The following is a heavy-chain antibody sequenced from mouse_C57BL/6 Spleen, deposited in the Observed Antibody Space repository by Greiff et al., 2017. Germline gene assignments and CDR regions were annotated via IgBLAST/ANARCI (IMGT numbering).Heavy chain of an antibody. CDR1: GFTFSDYG. Sequence: EVKLVESGGGLVKPGGSLKLSCAASGFTFSDYGMHWVRQAPEKGLEWVAYIRSGSSTIYYADTVKGRFTISRDNAKNTLSLQMTSLRSEDTTMYYCARPHDFGSSYGSYFGGRGQSPTLTVSS. CDR3: ARPHDFGSSYGSYFGG. V-gene: IGHV5-17*01. D-gene: IGHD1-1*01. J-gene: IGHJ2*01. CDR2: IRSGSSTI.